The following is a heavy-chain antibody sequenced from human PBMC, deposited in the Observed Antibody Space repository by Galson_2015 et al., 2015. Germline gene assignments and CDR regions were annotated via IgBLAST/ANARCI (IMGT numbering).Heavy chain of an antibody. CDR3: ARAGRRCSSTSCYLSGMDV. Sequence: SVKVSCKASGGTFSSYAISWVRQAPGQGLEWMGGIIPIFGTANYAQKFQGRVTITADESTSTAYMELSSLRSEDTAVYYCARAGRRCSSTSCYLSGMDVWGQGTTVTVSS. V-gene: IGHV1-69*13. J-gene: IGHJ6*02. CDR2: IIPIFGTA. CDR1: GGTFSSYA. D-gene: IGHD2-2*01.